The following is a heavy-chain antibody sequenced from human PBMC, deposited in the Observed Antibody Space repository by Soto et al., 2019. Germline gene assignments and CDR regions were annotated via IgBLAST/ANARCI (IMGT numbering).Heavy chain of an antibody. J-gene: IGHJ6*02. Sequence: QVQLVQSGAEVRKPGSSVRVSCKASGGTFDAYTITWVRQAPGQGLEWMGGIIPLFGTANYAQKFQGRVTITADESTTPAHMELSSLRSEDTAVYFCARLGTTAMDVWGQGTTVTISS. CDR1: GGTFDAYT. CDR3: ARLGTTAMDV. V-gene: IGHV1-69*01. D-gene: IGHD2-2*01. CDR2: IIPLFGTA.